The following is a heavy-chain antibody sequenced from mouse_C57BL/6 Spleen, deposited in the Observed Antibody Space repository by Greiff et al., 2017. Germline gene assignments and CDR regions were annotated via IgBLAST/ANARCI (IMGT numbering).Heavy chain of an antibody. D-gene: IGHD1-2*01. CDR3: ATRTHSWFAY. V-gene: IGHV5-17*01. J-gene: IGHJ3*01. Sequence: EVMLVESGGGLVKPGGSLKLSCAASGFTFSDYGMHWVRQAPEKGLEWVAYISSGSSTIYYADTVKGRFTISRDNAKNTLFLQMTSLRSEDTAMYYCATRTHSWFAYWGQGTLVTVSA. CDR2: ISSGSSTI. CDR1: GFTFSDYG.